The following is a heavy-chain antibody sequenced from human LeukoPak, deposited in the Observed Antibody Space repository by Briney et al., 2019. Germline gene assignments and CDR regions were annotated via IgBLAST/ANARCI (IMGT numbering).Heavy chain of an antibody. D-gene: IGHD2-15*01. J-gene: IGHJ5*02. CDR3: ARVRCSGGSCPNWFDP. CDR1: GYIFTSYG. V-gene: IGHV1-18*01. Sequence: ASVKVSCKASGYIFTSYGISWVRQAPGQGLEWMGWISAYNGNTNYAQKLQGRVTMTTDTSTSTAYMELRSLRSDDTAVYYCARVRCSGGSCPNWFDPWGQGTLVTVSS. CDR2: ISAYNGNT.